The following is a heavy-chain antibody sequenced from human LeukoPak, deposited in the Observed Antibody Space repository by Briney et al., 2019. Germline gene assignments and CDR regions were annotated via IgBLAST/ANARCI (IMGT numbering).Heavy chain of an antibody. D-gene: IGHD6-19*01. Sequence: GRSLRLSCAASGFTFDNFAMHWVRQAPGKGLEWVSSISSSSSYIYYADSVKGRFTISRDNAKNSLYLQMNSLRAEDTAVYYCARDRDSSGWYGGAFDIWGQGTMVTVSS. V-gene: IGHV3-21*01. CDR1: GFTFDNFA. J-gene: IGHJ3*02. CDR3: ARDRDSSGWYGGAFDI. CDR2: ISSSSSYI.